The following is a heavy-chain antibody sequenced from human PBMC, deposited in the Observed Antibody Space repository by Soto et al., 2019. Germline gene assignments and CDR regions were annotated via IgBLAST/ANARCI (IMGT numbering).Heavy chain of an antibody. CDR2: ISGSGDVT. CDR1: GFTFSNFA. D-gene: IGHD2-2*01. CDR3: AKVGSGTLVLSAAPFDC. J-gene: IGHJ4*02. Sequence: GGSLRLSCAASGFTFSNFAMDWVRQAPGRGLEWVAAISGSGDVTYYADSVKGRFTISRDNSKNTLYLQLNSLRAEDTAIYYSAKVGSGTLVLSAAPFDCWGQGTLVTVSS. V-gene: IGHV3-23*01.